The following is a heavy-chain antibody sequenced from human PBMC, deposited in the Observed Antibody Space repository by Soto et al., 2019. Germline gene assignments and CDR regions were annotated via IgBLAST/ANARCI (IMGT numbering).Heavy chain of an antibody. Sequence: SETLSLTCAVSSGSISSSNWWSWVRQPPGKGLEWIGEIYHSGSTNYNPSLKSRVTISVDKSKNQFSLKLSSVTAADTAVYYCAREFPAAPSRPFDYWGQGTLVTVSS. D-gene: IGHD2-2*01. CDR1: SGSISSSNW. J-gene: IGHJ4*02. CDR2: IYHSGST. V-gene: IGHV4-4*02. CDR3: AREFPAAPSRPFDY.